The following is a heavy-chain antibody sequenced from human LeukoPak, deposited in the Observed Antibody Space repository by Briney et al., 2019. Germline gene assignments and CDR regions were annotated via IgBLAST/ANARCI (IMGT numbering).Heavy chain of an antibody. V-gene: IGHV3-66*01. Sequence: GGSLRLSCAASGFTVSSNYMNWVRQAPGKGLEGGTVIYSGNSAYYADSVKGRFTISRDSSKNTLYLQMNSLRAEDTAVYYCARESMDAFDVWGQGTMVTVSS. CDR1: GFTVSSNY. CDR2: IYSGNSA. J-gene: IGHJ3*01. D-gene: IGHD3/OR15-3a*01. CDR3: ARESMDAFDV.